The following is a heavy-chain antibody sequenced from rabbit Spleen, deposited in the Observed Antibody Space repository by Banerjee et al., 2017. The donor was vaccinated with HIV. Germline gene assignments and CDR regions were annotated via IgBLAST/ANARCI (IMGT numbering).Heavy chain of an antibody. J-gene: IGHJ4*01. Sequence: QEQLVESGGGLVKPGASLTLTCIASEFSFSENVYMCWVRQAPGKGLEWIACIYISSGSTYYASWAKGRFTISKTSSTTVTLQMTSLTAADTATYFCARGPVSGIHTYVDYFNLWGQGTLVTVS. CDR1: EFSFSENVY. CDR3: ARGPVSGIHTYVDYFNL. CDR2: IYISSGST. D-gene: IGHD1-1*01. V-gene: IGHV1S45*01.